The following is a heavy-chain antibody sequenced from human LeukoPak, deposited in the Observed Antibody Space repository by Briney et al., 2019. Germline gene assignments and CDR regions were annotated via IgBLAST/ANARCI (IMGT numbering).Heavy chain of an antibody. V-gene: IGHV4-38-2*02. CDR2: IYHSGST. J-gene: IGHJ6*02. CDR1: GYSISGGYY. Sequence: SETLSLTCTVSGYSISGGYYWGWIRQPPGKGLEWIGSIYHSGSTYYNPSLKSRVTISVDTSKNQFSLKLSSVTAADTAVYYCASHYGSGSLNLYYYGMDVWGQGTTVTVSS. CDR3: ASHYGSGSLNLYYYGMDV. D-gene: IGHD3-10*01.